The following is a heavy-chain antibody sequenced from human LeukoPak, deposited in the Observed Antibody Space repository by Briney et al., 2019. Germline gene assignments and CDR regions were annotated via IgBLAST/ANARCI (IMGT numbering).Heavy chain of an antibody. D-gene: IGHD2-2*02. Sequence: GGSLRLSCAASGFTFSSYAMHWVRQAPGKGLEWVAVISYDGSNKYYADSVKGRFTISRDNSKNTLYLQMNSLRAEDTAVYYCAREGAPGYCSSTSCYTSDAFDIWGQGTMVTVSS. CDR1: GFTFSSYA. V-gene: IGHV3-30-3*01. CDR3: AREGAPGYCSSTSCYTSDAFDI. CDR2: ISYDGSNK. J-gene: IGHJ3*02.